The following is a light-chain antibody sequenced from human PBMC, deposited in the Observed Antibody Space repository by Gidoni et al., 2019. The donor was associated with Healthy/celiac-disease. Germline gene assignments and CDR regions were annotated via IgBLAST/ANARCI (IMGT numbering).Light chain of an antibody. CDR3: SSYTSSSTLV. J-gene: IGLJ1*01. V-gene: IGLV2-14*01. CDR1: SSDVGGYNY. CDR2: EVS. Sequence: QPALTQPAPVSGSPAQSITISCTGTSSDVGGYNYVSWYQQHPGKAPKLMIYEVSNRPSGVSKRFSGSRSGNPASLTISGLQAEDEADYYCSSYTSSSTLVFGTGTKVTVL.